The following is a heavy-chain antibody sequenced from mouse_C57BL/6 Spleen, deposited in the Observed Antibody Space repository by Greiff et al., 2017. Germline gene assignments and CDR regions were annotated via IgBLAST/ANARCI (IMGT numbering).Heavy chain of an antibody. CDR3: ARHNYGSSDEWFAY. V-gene: IGHV5-6*01. D-gene: IGHD1-1*01. CDR1: GFTFSSYG. Sequence: EVQLVESGGDLVKPGGSLKLSCAASGFTFSSYGMSWVRQTPDKRLEWVATISSGGSYTYYPDSVKGRFTISRDNAKNTLYLQMSSLKSEDTAMYYCARHNYGSSDEWFAYWGQGTLVTVSA. CDR2: ISSGGSYT. J-gene: IGHJ3*01.